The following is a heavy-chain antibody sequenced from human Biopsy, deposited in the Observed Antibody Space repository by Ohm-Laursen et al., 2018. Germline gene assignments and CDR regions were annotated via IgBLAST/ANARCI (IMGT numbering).Heavy chain of an antibody. Sequence: TLSLTWTVSGGSMSSYYWTWIRQPPGKGLEWIGYIYNSGSTDYSPSLKSRVTISIDKSKNQFFLKLSSVTAEDTAVYYCARDDAVTVIRGLYYWGQGALVTASS. V-gene: IGHV4-59*01. CDR3: ARDDAVTVIRGLYY. CDR1: GGSMSSYY. J-gene: IGHJ4*02. D-gene: IGHD2-21*02. CDR2: IYNSGST.